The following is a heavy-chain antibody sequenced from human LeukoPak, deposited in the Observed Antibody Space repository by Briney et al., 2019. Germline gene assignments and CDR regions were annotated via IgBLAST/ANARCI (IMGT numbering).Heavy chain of an antibody. V-gene: IGHV3-23*01. J-gene: IGHJ4*02. D-gene: IGHD5-12*01. CDR2: ISGIASGGRT. CDR1: GFTFTSFA. Sequence: GGSLRLSCAASGFTFTSFAMSWVRQAPGKGLEWVPGISGIASGGRTDYADSVKGRFTISRDNSKNTLYLQMTSLRAEDTAVYYCAKDRSGYDLGSFDYWGQGTLVTVSS. CDR3: AKDRSGYDLGSFDY.